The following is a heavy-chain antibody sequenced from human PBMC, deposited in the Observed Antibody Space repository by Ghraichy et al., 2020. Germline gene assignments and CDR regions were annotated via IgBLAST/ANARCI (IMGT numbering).Heavy chain of an antibody. V-gene: IGHV3-74*01. D-gene: IGHD1-26*01. Sequence: GESLNISCAASGFTFSTFWMHWVRQAPGKGLVWVSRIYTYGSNTTYADSVKGRFTISRDNAKNTLYLQMNSLRAEDTAVYYCARGAIIGGKWGGYYFDYWGQGTLVTVSS. CDR3: ARGAIIGGKWGGYYFDY. J-gene: IGHJ4*02. CDR2: IYTYGSNT. CDR1: GFTFSTFW.